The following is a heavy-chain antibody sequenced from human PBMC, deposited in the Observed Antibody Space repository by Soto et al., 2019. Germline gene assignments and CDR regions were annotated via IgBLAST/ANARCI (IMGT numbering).Heavy chain of an antibody. CDR3: ARGGNAASWQYYLDDY. V-gene: IGHV3-74*01. CDR1: GFTFSSNW. CDR2: MNPDGSSR. J-gene: IGHJ4*02. D-gene: IGHD2-15*01. Sequence: EVQLVESGGDLVQPGGSLRLSCEASGFTFSSNWMHWVRQAPGEGLVWVSRMNPDGSSRGYADSVKGRFTISRDNAKNMLFLQMNSLRAEDTAVYYCARGGNAASWQYYLDDYWGQGPLVTVSS.